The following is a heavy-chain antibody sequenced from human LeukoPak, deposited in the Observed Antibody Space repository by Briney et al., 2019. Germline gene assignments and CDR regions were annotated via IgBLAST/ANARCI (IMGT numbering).Heavy chain of an antibody. J-gene: IGHJ4*02. D-gene: IGHD3-22*01. V-gene: IGHV1-69*05. CDR1: GGTFSSYA. Sequence: SVKVSCRASGGTFSSYAISWVRQAPGQGLEWMGGIIPIFGTANYAQKFQGRVKITTDESTSTAYMELSSLRSEDTAVYYCAGPRYAYYYDSSGYYDLDYWGQGTLVTVSS. CDR3: AGPRYAYYYDSSGYYDLDY. CDR2: IIPIFGTA.